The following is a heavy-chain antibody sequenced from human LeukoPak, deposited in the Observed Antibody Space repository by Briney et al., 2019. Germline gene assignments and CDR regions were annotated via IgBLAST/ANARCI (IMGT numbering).Heavy chain of an antibody. CDR2: IYHSGST. Sequence: PSGTLSFTCAVSGGSISSSNWWSWVRQPPGKGLEWIGEIYHSGSTNYNPSLKSRVTISVDKSKNQFSLKLSSVTAADTAVYYCARDLAAAPRAFDYWGQGTLVTVSS. V-gene: IGHV4-4*02. CDR3: ARDLAAAPRAFDY. D-gene: IGHD6-13*01. CDR1: GGSISSSNW. J-gene: IGHJ4*02.